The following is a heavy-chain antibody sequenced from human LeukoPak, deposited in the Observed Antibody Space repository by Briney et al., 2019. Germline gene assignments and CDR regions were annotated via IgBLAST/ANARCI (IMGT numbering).Heavy chain of an antibody. Sequence: SGPTLSNPQHPLTLTFTFSGFSLSTRQVGVGWIRQPPGKALEWLPLIYWDNEKRDSRSLKSRLTFTKDTSKNQVVLTKTNMDPLDTATYYCAHIGTDYYGSGRRAREYMDYWGQGTLVTVSS. D-gene: IGHD3-10*01. CDR2: IYWDNEK. J-gene: IGHJ4*02. CDR3: AHIGTDYYGSGRRAREYMDY. CDR1: GFSLSTRQVG. V-gene: IGHV2-5*02.